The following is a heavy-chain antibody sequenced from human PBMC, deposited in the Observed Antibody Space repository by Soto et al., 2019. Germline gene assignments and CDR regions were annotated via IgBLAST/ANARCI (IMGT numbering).Heavy chain of an antibody. CDR1: GGSISSSSHY. V-gene: IGHV4-39*01. J-gene: IGHJ2*01. CDR3: ARPKLTAAINWYFDL. D-gene: IGHD2-2*02. CDR2: ISHSGST. Sequence: QLQLQESGPGLVEPSETLSLTCAVSGGSISSSSHYWGWIRQPPGKGLEWIGSISHSGSTNCNPSLKSRVTISVDTSKNQFSLKLSSVTAADTAVYYCARPKLTAAINWYFDLWGRGTLVTVSS.